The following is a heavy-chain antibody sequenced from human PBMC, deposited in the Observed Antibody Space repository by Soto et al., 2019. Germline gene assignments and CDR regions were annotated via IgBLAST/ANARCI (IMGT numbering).Heavy chain of an antibody. CDR1: GGSISSYY. D-gene: IGHD6-13*01. J-gene: IGHJ2*01. V-gene: IGHV4-59*08. Sequence: QVQLQESGPGLVKPSETLSLTCTVSGGSISSYYWSWIRQPPGKGLEWIGYIYYSGSTNYNPSLKILVPISVDTSKNQFSLKLSSVTAADTAVYYCARLGNRWPNLYLYWYFDLWGRGTLVTVSS. CDR2: IYYSGST. CDR3: ARLGNRWPNLYLYWYFDL.